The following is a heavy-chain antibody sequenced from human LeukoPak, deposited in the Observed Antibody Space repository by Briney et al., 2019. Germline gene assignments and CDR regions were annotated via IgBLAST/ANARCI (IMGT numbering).Heavy chain of an antibody. J-gene: IGHJ1*01. D-gene: IGHD6-19*01. V-gene: IGHV1-2*06. CDR2: INPNSGGT. CDR1: GYTFTGYY. Sequence: ASVKVSCKASGYTFTGYYMHWVRQAPGQGLEWMGRINPNSGGTNYAQKFQGRVTMTRDTSTSTVYMELSSLRSEDTAVYYCVTIDEGIAVSGSAEYFQHWGQGTLVTVPS. CDR3: VTIDEGIAVSGSAEYFQH.